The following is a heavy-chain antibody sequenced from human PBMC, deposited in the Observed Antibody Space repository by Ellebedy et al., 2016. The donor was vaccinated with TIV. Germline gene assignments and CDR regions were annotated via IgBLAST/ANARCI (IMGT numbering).Heavy chain of an antibody. V-gene: IGHV3-30*04. J-gene: IGHJ3*01. CDR2: ISPDGSDK. D-gene: IGHD5/OR15-5a*01. Sequence: GESLKISCAASGFTFSSYSMHWVRQAPGKGLEWVTFISPDGSDKYYADSVKGRFTVSRDNSKNTLYLQMDSLRDDDTAVFYCARDLRAGQTNDALDVWGQGTMVTLSS. CDR1: GFTFSSYS. CDR3: ARDLRAGQTNDALDV.